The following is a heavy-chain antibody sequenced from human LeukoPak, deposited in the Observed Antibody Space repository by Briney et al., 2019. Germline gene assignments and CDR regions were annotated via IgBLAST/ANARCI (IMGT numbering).Heavy chain of an antibody. CDR1: GFTFSSYG. V-gene: IGHV3-30*02. Sequence: GGSLRLSCAASGFTFSSYGMHWVRQAPGKGLEWVAFIRYDGSNKYYADSVKGRFTISRDNSKNTLYLQMNSLRAEDTAVYYCALATRGDDAFDIWGQGTMVTVSS. J-gene: IGHJ3*02. D-gene: IGHD3-16*01. CDR2: IRYDGSNK. CDR3: ALATRGDDAFDI.